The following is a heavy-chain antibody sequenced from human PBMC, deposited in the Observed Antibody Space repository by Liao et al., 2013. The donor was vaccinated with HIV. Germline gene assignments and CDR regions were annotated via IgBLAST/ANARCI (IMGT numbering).Heavy chain of an antibody. CDR3: ARDSSERRGFDY. Sequence: QVQLQESGPGLVKPSQTLSLTCTVSGGSISSGSYYWSWIRQPAGKALEWIGRLYTSGSTNYNPSLKSRVTISVDTSKNQFSLKLSSVTAADTAVYYCARDSSERRGFDYWGQGTLVTVSS. J-gene: IGHJ4*02. CDR2: LYTSGST. V-gene: IGHV4-61*02. CDR1: GGSISSGSYY.